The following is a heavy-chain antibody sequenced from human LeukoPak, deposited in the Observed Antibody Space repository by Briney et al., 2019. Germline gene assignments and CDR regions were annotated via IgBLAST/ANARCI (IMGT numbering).Heavy chain of an antibody. CDR2: IYYSGST. Sequence: SETLSLTCTVSGGSISSSSYYWGWIRQPPGKGLEWIGSIYYSGSTYYDPSLKSRVTISVDTSKNQFSLKLSSVTAADTAVYYCARYGAAAGAFFDYWGQGTLVTVSS. CDR3: ARYGAAAGAFFDY. J-gene: IGHJ4*02. CDR1: GGSISSSSYY. V-gene: IGHV4-39*07. D-gene: IGHD6-13*01.